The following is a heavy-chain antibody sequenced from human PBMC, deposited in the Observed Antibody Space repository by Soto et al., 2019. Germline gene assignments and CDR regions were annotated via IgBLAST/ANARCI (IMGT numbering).Heavy chain of an antibody. J-gene: IGHJ4*02. CDR1: GYTFDSYG. V-gene: IGHV1-18*01. D-gene: IGHD1-26*01. CDR3: ARDLDVVPVGNLGY. Sequence: QVLLVQSGAEMKRPGASVRVSCKASGYTFDSYGINWVPQAPGRGLEWVGWVSTHTGNTHYAQNFQARVSLTTDKSATTSYLELRSLRSDDTAIYYCARDLDVVPVGNLGYCGQGTRVTVSS. CDR2: VSTHTGNT.